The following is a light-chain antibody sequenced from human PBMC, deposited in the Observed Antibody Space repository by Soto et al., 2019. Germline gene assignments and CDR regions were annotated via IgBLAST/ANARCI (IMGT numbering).Light chain of an antibody. CDR1: QSISTW. CDR2: KAS. J-gene: IGKJ2*01. V-gene: IGKV1-5*03. Sequence: DIQMTQSPSTLSASVGDRVTITCRASQSISTWLAWYQQEPGKAPKLLIHKASSLQSGVPSRFSGSGSGTDFTLTIGSLQPDDFANYYCQQYDTYFRYTFGQGTKLDIK. CDR3: QQYDTYFRYT.